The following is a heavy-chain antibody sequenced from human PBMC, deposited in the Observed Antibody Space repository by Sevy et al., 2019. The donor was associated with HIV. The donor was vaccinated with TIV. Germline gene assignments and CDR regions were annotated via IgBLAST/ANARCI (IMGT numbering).Heavy chain of an antibody. CDR3: ARRPRNYYYYGMDV. CDR2: IYYSGST. CDR1: GGSISSYY. V-gene: IGHV4-59*01. Sequence: SETLSLTCTVSGGSISSYYWSWIRQPPGKGLEWIGYIYYSGSTNYNPSLKSRVTISVDTSTNQFSLKLSSVTAADTAVYYCARRPRNYYYYGMDVWGQGTTVTVSS. J-gene: IGHJ6*02.